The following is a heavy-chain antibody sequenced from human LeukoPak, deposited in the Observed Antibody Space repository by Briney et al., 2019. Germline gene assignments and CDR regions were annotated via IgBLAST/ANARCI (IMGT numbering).Heavy chain of an antibody. D-gene: IGHD1-26*01. J-gene: IGHJ4*02. CDR1: GGSISSYY. CDR3: AKDLEVYIVGATTSDY. Sequence: SETLSLTCTVSGGSISSYYWSWIRQPPGKGLEWIGYIYYSGSTNYNPSLKSRVTISVDTSKNQFSLKLSSVIAADTAVYYCAKDLEVYIVGATTSDYWGQGTLVTVSS. CDR2: IYYSGST. V-gene: IGHV4-59*01.